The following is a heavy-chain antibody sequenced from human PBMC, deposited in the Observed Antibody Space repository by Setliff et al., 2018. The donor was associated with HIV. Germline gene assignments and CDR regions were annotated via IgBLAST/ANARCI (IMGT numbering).Heavy chain of an antibody. D-gene: IGHD2-15*01. CDR3: ARGRGVVASYYYYMDV. CDR1: GGTPRGYA. Sequence: SVKVSCKTSGGTPRGYAISWVRQAPGQGLEWMGGFISVRGVTHHAQKLQGRVTMTTDTSTSTAYMELRSLRSDDTAVYYCARGRGVVASYYYYMDVWGKGTTVTVSS. J-gene: IGHJ6*03. V-gene: IGHV1-69*10. CDR2: FISVRGVT.